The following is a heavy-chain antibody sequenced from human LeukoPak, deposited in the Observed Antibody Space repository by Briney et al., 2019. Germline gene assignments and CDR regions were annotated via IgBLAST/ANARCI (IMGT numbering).Heavy chain of an antibody. J-gene: IGHJ4*02. CDR3: ARGPDYYDSSGYPIPFDY. D-gene: IGHD3-22*01. CDR2: IYYSGST. CDR1: GGSISSSSYY. Sequence: SETLSLTCTVSGGSISSSSYYWGWIRQPPGKGLEWIGSIYYSGSTYYSPSLKSRVTISVDTSKNQFSLKLSSVTAADTAVYYCARGPDYYDSSGYPIPFDYWGQGTLVTVSS. V-gene: IGHV4-39*07.